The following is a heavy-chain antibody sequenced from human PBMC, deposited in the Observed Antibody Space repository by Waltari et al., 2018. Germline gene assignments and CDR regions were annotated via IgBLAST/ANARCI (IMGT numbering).Heavy chain of an antibody. Sequence: EVQLVESGGGLVQPGGSLRLSCAASGFPFSSYSMNWFRQAQGKGMELVSYISSSSSTIYYADSVKGRFTISRDNAKNSLYLQMNSLRAEDTAVYYCARAPTVVKGTPLTWVYFDYWGQGTLVTVSS. J-gene: IGHJ4*02. CDR2: ISSSSSTI. V-gene: IGHV3-48*01. CDR3: ARAPTVVKGTPLTWVYFDY. D-gene: IGHD4-17*01. CDR1: GFPFSSYS.